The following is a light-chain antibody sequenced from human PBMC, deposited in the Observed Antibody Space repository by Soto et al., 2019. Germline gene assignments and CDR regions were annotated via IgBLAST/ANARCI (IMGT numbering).Light chain of an antibody. CDR3: QKYNSAPEA. Sequence: DIQMTQSPSSLSASMGDRVTITCRASQGISNYLAWHQQKPGKAPKVLIYATSTLHSGVPSRFSGSRSGTDFTLTISSLQPEDVATYYCQKYNSAPEAFGPGTKVDIK. V-gene: IGKV1-27*01. J-gene: IGKJ3*01. CDR1: QGISNY. CDR2: ATS.